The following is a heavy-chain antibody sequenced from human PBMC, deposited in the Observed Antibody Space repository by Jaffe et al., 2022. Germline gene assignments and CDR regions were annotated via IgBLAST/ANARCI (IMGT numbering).Heavy chain of an antibody. D-gene: IGHD5-12*01. Sequence: EVQLVESGGGLVQPGGSLRLSCAASGFTFSSYWMSWVRQAPGKGLEWVANIKQDGSEKYYVDSVKGRFTISRDNAKNSLYLQMNSLRAEDTAVYYCARVDSGYLYYYYYYMDVWGKGTTVTVSS. J-gene: IGHJ6*03. CDR3: ARVDSGYLYYYYYYMDV. CDR2: IKQDGSEK. CDR1: GFTFSSYW. V-gene: IGHV3-7*05.